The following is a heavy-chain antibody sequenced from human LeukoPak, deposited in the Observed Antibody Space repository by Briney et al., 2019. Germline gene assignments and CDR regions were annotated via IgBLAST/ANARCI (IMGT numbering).Heavy chain of an antibody. CDR2: IYTSGST. D-gene: IGHD3-3*01. CDR3: ARDKGRDYDFWSGYYCSSFCDDAFDI. Sequence: SETLSLTCTVSGGSISSYYWSWIRQPAGKGLEWIGRIYTSGSTNYNPSLKSRVTMSVDTSKNQFSLKLSSVTAADTAVYYCARDKGRDYDFWSGYYCSSFCDDAFDIWGQGTMVTVSS. CDR1: GGSISSYY. J-gene: IGHJ3*02. V-gene: IGHV4-4*07.